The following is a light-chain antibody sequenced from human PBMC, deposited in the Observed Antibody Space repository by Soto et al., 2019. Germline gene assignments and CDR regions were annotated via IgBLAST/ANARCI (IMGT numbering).Light chain of an antibody. CDR1: QTINRN. V-gene: IGKV3-15*01. Sequence: VVMTQSPATLSVSAEKRSTLSYRASQTINRNLAWYQQKRRQDPRLRIFGAHTRATGIPARVSGSGSGTDFTLSISSLEPEDFAVYYWQQRDIWPWTFGQGTKVDI. CDR3: QQRDIWPWT. J-gene: IGKJ1*01. CDR2: GAH.